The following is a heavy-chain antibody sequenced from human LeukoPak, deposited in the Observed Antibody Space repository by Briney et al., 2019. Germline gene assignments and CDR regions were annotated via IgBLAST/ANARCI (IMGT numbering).Heavy chain of an antibody. CDR3: ARGIGYYGSGTSKYYFDY. Sequence: GGSLRLSCAASGFTFSSYSMNWVRQAPGKGLEWVSYISASTSTIYYADSVKGRFTISRDNAKNSLFLQMNSLRDEDTAVYFCARGIGYYGSGTSKYYFDYWGQGTLVTVSS. J-gene: IGHJ4*02. D-gene: IGHD3-10*01. CDR1: GFTFSSYS. V-gene: IGHV3-48*02. CDR2: ISASTSTI.